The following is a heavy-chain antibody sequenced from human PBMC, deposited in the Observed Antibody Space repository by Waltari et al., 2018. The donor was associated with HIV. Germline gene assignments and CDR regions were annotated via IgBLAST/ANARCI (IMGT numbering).Heavy chain of an antibody. CDR1: GFTVSSNY. V-gene: IGHV3-66*01. Sequence: EVQLVESGGGLVQPGGSLRLSCAASGFTVSSNYLSWVRQAPGRGLEGASVSYSGGSTYYADSVKGRFTISRDNSKNTLYLQMNSLRAEDTAVYYCARGWVGDCSSTSCYRVNYYYYGMDVWGQGTTVTVSS. D-gene: IGHD2-2*02. J-gene: IGHJ6*02. CDR2: SYSGGST. CDR3: ARGWVGDCSSTSCYRVNYYYYGMDV.